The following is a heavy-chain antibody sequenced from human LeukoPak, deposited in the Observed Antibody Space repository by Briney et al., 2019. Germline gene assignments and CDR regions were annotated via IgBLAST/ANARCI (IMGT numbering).Heavy chain of an antibody. CDR2: INSDGSST. Sequence: PGGSLRLSCAASGFTFSSYWMHWVRQAPGKGLVWVSRINSDGSSTSYADSVKGRFTISRDNAKNMLYLQMNSLRAEDTAVYYCARDDSGSRGFDIWGQGTMVTVSS. CDR1: GFTFSSYW. V-gene: IGHV3-74*01. D-gene: IGHD2-21*02. J-gene: IGHJ3*02. CDR3: ARDDSGSRGFDI.